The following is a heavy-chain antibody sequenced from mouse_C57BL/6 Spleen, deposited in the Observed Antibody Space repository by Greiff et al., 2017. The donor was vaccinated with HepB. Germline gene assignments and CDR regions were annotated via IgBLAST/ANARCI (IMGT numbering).Heavy chain of an antibody. CDR3: ARWEPFYWYFDV. CDR1: GFTFTDYY. V-gene: IGHV7-3*01. Sequence: EVQLQESGGGLVQPGGSLSLSCAASGFTFTDYYMSWVRQPPGKALEWLGFIRNKANGYTTEYSASVKGRFTISRDNSQSILYLQMNALRAEDSATYYCARWEPFYWYFDVWGTGTTVTVSS. J-gene: IGHJ1*03. CDR2: IRNKANGYTT.